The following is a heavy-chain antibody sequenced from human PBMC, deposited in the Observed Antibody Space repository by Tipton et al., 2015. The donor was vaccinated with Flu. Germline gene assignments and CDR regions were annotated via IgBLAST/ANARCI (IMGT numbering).Heavy chain of an antibody. V-gene: IGHV4-59*01. CDR2: IDHSGST. CDR3: ARETSHYTSGWDWFDP. Sequence: TLSLTCTVSGGSISSYSWSWIRQPPGKGLEWIGQIDHSGSTKYNPSLKSRVTISVGTSKNNFSLKLTSVTAADTAIYYCARETSHYTSGWDWFDPWGRGTLVTVSS. J-gene: IGHJ5*02. D-gene: IGHD6-19*01. CDR1: GGSISSYS.